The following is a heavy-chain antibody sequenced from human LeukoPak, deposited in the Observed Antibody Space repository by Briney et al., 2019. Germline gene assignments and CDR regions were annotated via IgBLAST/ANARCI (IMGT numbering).Heavy chain of an antibody. Sequence: SETLSLTCTVSGGSISSGGYYWSWIRQHPGKGLEWIGYIYYSGSTYYNPSLKSRVTISVDTSKNQFSLKLSSVTAADTAVYYCASGYSSSWIDYWGQGTLVTVSS. D-gene: IGHD6-13*01. J-gene: IGHJ4*02. CDR2: IYYSGST. V-gene: IGHV4-31*03. CDR3: ASGYSSSWIDY. CDR1: GGSISSGGYY.